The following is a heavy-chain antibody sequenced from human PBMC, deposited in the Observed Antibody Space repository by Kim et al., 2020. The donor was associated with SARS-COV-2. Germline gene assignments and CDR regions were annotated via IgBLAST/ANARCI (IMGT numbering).Heavy chain of an antibody. V-gene: IGHV1-2*04. Sequence: ASVKVSCKASGYTFTGYYMHWVRQAPGQGLEWMGWINPNSGGTNYAQKFQGWVTMSRDTSISTAYMELSRLRSDDTAVYYCAREPSYGDYGDNDACDIWGQGTMVTVSS. CDR1: GYTFTGYY. J-gene: IGHJ3*02. CDR2: INPNSGGT. CDR3: AREPSYGDYGDNDACDI. D-gene: IGHD4-17*01.